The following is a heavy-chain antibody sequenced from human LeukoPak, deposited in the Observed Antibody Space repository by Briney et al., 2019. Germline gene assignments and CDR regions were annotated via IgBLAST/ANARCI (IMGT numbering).Heavy chain of an antibody. J-gene: IGHJ4*02. CDR2: ISGSGSST. V-gene: IGHV3-23*01. CDR3: AKDRGSGWYYFDY. D-gene: IGHD6-19*01. CDR1: GFTFSSYA. Sequence: PGGSLRLSCAASGFTFSSYAMSWVRQAPGKGLEWVSAISGSGSSTYYADSVKGRLTISRENSKNTLYLQMNSLRAEDTAVYYCAKDRGSGWYYFDYWGQGTLVTVSS.